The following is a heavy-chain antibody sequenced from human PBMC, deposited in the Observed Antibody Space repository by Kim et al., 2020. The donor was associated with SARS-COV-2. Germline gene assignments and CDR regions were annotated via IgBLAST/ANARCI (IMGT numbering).Heavy chain of an antibody. CDR3: AKDIGLWSLYFDY. V-gene: IGHV3-43*01. D-gene: IGHD5-18*01. Sequence: YADSVKGRFTISRDNSKNSLYLQMNSLRTEDTALYYCAKDIGLWSLYFDYWGQGTLVTVSS. J-gene: IGHJ4*02.